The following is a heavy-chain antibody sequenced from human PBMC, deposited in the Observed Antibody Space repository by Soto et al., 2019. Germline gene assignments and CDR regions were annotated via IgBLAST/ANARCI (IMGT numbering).Heavy chain of an antibody. CDR1: GFTFSDYY. CDR2: ISSCGTYT. J-gene: IGHJ4*02. D-gene: IGHD3-10*01. CDR3: SIVPFSTIVRGAMYYFAF. V-gene: IGHV3-11*03. Sequence: PGGSLRLSCSVSGFTFSDYYMSGIRQAPGKGMEWSSYISSCGTYTNYADTVKGRFTISRDNARNSLYLQMNSLRGEDTAVYYCSIVPFSTIVRGAMYYFAFWGQGTLVIVSS.